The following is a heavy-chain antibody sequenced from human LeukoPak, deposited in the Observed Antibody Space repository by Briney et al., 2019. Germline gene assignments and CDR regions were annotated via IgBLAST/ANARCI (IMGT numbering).Heavy chain of an antibody. CDR2: ISSNGGST. D-gene: IGHD4-23*01. J-gene: IGHJ4*02. CDR1: GFTFSTYA. V-gene: IGHV3-64*01. CDR3: ARNYGGNTYDY. Sequence: PGGSLRLSCAASGFTFSTYAMHWVRQTPGKGLEYVSAISSNGGSTYYANSVKGGFTISRDNSKNTLYLQMGSLRAEDMAVYYCARNYGGNTYDYWGQGTLVTVSS.